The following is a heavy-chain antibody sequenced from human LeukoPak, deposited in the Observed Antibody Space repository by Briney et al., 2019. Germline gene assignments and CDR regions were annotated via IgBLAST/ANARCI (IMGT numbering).Heavy chain of an antibody. J-gene: IGHJ4*02. CDR2: INHSGST. CDR3: ARAQVPAAIDY. D-gene: IGHD2-2*01. Sequence: SETLSLTCAVYGGSFSGYYWSWIRQPPGKGLEWIGEINHSGSTNYNPSLKSRVTISVDTSKNQFSLKLSSVTAADTAVYYCARAQVPAAIDYWGQGTLVTVSS. CDR1: GGSFSGYY. V-gene: IGHV4-34*01.